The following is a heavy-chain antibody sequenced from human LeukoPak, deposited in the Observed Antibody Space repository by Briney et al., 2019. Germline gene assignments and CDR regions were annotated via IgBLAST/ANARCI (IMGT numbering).Heavy chain of an antibody. CDR1: GFTFDDYG. D-gene: IGHD3-10*01. Sequence: GGSLRLSCAASGFTFDDYGMTWVRQAPGKGRELGAGINGDADTTVYADSVKGRFTISRDNAKNSLYLQMNSLRAEDTAVYYCARDRSPWFPVRYYYYYGMDVWGQGTTVTVSS. V-gene: IGHV3-20*04. J-gene: IGHJ6*02. CDR2: INGDADTT. CDR3: ARDRSPWFPVRYYYYYGMDV.